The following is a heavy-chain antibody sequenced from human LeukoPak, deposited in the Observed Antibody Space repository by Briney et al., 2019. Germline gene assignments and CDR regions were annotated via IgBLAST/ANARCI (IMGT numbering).Heavy chain of an antibody. CDR2: LYSGGIT. V-gene: IGHV3-66*01. Sequence: GGSLRLSCAASGFTVATNYMGWVRQAPGKGLEWVSVLYSGGITYYPDSVKGRFTISRDNSKNTLYLQMNSLRAEDTAVYYCARIASGSYADCWGQGTLVTVSS. J-gene: IGHJ4*02. CDR3: ARIASGSYADC. CDR1: GFTVATNY. D-gene: IGHD1-26*01.